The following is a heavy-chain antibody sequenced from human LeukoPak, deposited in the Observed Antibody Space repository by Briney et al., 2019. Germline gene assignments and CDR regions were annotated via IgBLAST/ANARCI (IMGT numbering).Heavy chain of an antibody. V-gene: IGHV4-59*01. CDR1: GGSISSYY. CDR2: IYYSGST. J-gene: IGHJ4*02. CDR3: ARGGDAYYDFWSGYGIDY. Sequence: SETLSLTCTVSGGSISSYYWSWIRQPPGKGLEWIGYIYYSGSTNYNPSLKSRVTISVDTSKNQFSLKLSSVTAADTAVYYCARGGDAYYDFWSGYGIDYWGQGTLVTVSS. D-gene: IGHD3-3*01.